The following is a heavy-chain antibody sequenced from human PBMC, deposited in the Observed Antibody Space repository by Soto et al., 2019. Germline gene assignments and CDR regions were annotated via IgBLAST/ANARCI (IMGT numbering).Heavy chain of an antibody. D-gene: IGHD4-4*01. CDR1: GGSISSGGYS. CDR3: ARGMTTVTTLDY. J-gene: IGHJ4*02. Sequence: QLQLQESGSVLVKPSQTLSLTCAVSGGSISSGGYSWSWIRQPPGKGLEWVGYIYHSGSTYYNPSLKSRVTISVDRSKNQFSLKLSSVTAADTAVYYCARGMTTVTTLDYWGQGTLVTVSS. CDR2: IYHSGST. V-gene: IGHV4-30-2*01.